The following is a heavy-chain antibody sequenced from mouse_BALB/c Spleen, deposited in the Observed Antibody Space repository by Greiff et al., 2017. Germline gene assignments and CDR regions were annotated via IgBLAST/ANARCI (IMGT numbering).Heavy chain of an antibody. D-gene: IGHD1-1*01. J-gene: IGHJ1*01. Sequence: VQLQQSGAELVKPGASVKLSCTASGFNIKDTYMHWVKQRPEQGLEWIGRIDPANGNTKYNPKFQGKATITADTSSNTAYLQLSSLTSEDTAVYYVADYYGRSDWYFDVWGAGTTVTVSS. V-gene: IGHV14-3*02. CDR3: ADYYGRSDWYFDV. CDR1: GFNIKDTY. CDR2: IDPANGNT.